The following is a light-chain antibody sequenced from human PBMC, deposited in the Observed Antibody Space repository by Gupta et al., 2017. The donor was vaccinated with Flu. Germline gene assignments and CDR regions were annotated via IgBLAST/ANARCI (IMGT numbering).Light chain of an antibody. CDR3: AAWDDSLNAWV. J-gene: IGLJ3*02. Sequence: SVLTQPPSAPGTPGQWFTISCSGSSPNIGSTTVNWYQQLPGTAPKLLMYSNSQRPSGVPDRFSGSKSGTSASLAISGLQSEDEADYYCAAWDDSLNAWVFGGGTKLTVL. CDR1: SPNIGSTT. V-gene: IGLV1-44*01. CDR2: SNS.